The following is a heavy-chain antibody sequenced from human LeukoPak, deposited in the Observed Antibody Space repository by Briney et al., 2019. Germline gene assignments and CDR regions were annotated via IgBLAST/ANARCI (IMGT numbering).Heavy chain of an antibody. CDR1: GFTFSSYS. Sequence: GGSLRLSCAASGFTFSSYSMNWVRQAPGKGLGWVSYISSSSSTIYYADSVKGRFTISRDNSKNTLYLQMNSLRAEDTAVYYCARDRGNHKRGFDPWGQGTLVTVSS. J-gene: IGHJ5*02. V-gene: IGHV3-48*01. CDR2: ISSSSSTI. D-gene: IGHD1-14*01. CDR3: ARDRGNHKRGFDP.